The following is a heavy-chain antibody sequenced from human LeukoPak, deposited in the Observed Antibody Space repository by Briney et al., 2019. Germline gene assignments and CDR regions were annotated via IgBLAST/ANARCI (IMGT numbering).Heavy chain of an antibody. CDR1: GYTFTSYA. CDR2: INAGNGNT. CDR3: ATVLTYYYDSSRRGFDP. V-gene: IGHV1-3*01. J-gene: IGHJ5*02. D-gene: IGHD3-22*01. Sequence: ASVKVSCKASGYTFTSYAMHWVRQAPGQRLEWMGWINAGNGNTKYSQKFQGRVTITRDTSASTAYMELSSLRSEDTAVYYCATVLTYYYDSSRRGFDPWGQGTLVTVSS.